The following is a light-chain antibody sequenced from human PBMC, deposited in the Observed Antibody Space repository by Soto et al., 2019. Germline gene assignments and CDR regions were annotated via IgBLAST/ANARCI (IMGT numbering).Light chain of an antibody. CDR1: QSVSSY. Sequence: EIVLTQSPATLSLSPGERATLSCRASQSVSSYLAWYQQKPGQAPRLLIYDASNRATGIPARFSGSGSGTDFTLTISSLEPEDFAAYYCQQRSNWLPLTFGGGTKVDI. V-gene: IGKV3-11*01. J-gene: IGKJ4*01. CDR3: QQRSNWLPLT. CDR2: DAS.